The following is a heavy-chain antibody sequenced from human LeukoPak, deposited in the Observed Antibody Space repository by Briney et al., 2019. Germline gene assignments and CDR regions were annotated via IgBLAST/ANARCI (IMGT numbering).Heavy chain of an antibody. V-gene: IGHV5-51*01. CDR1: GYSFTSYW. CDR2: IYPGDSDT. D-gene: IGHD3-16*01. CDR3: ARLPSNFGGGWYFDL. J-gene: IGHJ2*01. Sequence: KPGESLKISCKGSGYSFTSYWIGWVRQMPGKGLEWMGIIYPGDSDTRYSPSFQGQVTISADKSISTAYLQWSSLKASDTAMYYRARLPSNFGGGWYFDLWGRGTLVTVSS.